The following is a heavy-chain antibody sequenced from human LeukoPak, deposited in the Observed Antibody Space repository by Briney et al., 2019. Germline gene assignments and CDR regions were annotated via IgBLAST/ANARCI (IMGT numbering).Heavy chain of an antibody. D-gene: IGHD2-2*01. V-gene: IGHV3-23*01. CDR3: AKDIVVVPAPYYYYGMDV. J-gene: IGHJ6*02. CDR2: ISGSGGST. CDR1: GFTFSSYA. Sequence: GGSLRLSCAASGFTFSSYAMSWVRQAPGKGLEWVPAISGSGGSTYYADSVKGRFTISRDNSKNTLYLQMNSLRAEDTAVYYCAKDIVVVPAPYYYYGMDVWGQGTTVTVSS.